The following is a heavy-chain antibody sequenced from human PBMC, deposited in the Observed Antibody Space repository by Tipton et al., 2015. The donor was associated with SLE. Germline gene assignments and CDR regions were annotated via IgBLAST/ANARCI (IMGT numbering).Heavy chain of an antibody. V-gene: IGHV4-31*03. Sequence: TLSLTCTVSGGSVTSDSYVWSWIRQPAGKGLEWIGYIYYSGSTYYNPSLKSRVTISVDTSKNQFSLKLSSVTAADTAVYYCARGSRDGYHTTGYYFDYWGQGTLVTVSS. CDR1: GGSVTSDSYV. D-gene: IGHD5-24*01. CDR3: ARGSRDGYHTTGYYFDY. J-gene: IGHJ4*02. CDR2: IYYSGST.